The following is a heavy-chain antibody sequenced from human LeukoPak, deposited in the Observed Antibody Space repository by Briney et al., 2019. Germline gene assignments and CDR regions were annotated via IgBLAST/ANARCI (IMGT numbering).Heavy chain of an antibody. CDR2: IYHSGST. J-gene: IGHJ3*02. Sequence: KSSETLSLTCTVSGGSISSGGYYWSWIRQPPGKGLEWIGYIYHSGSTYYNPSLKSRVAISVDRSKNQFSLKLSSVTAADTAVYYCARDRHYYDSSGYVAFDIWGQGTMVTVSS. CDR3: ARDRHYYDSSGYVAFDI. CDR1: GGSISSGGYY. V-gene: IGHV4-30-2*01. D-gene: IGHD3-22*01.